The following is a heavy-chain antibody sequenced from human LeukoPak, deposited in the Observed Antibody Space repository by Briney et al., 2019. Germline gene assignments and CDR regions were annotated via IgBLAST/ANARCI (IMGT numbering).Heavy chain of an antibody. CDR3: AGDPGGTDAFDI. Sequence: PGGSLRLSCAASGFTFSSYSMNWVRQAPGKGLEWVSYISSSSSTIYYADSVKGRCTISRDNAKNSLYLQMNSLRAEDTAVYYCAGDPGGTDAFDIWGQGTMVTVSS. J-gene: IGHJ3*02. D-gene: IGHD3-16*01. CDR2: ISSSSSTI. V-gene: IGHV3-48*01. CDR1: GFTFSSYS.